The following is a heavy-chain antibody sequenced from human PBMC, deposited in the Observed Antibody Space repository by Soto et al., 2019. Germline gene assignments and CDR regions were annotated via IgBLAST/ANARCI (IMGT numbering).Heavy chain of an antibody. J-gene: IGHJ6*02. CDR3: AKDQSTNSRSYHALDV. Sequence: QVQLVESGGGVVQPGESLRLSCAASEFTFSSYAMHWVRQAPGKGLEWVAVVSNDGSNKYYADSVKGRFTISRDNSKNTLNLQMSGLRAEDTAVYYCAKDQSTNSRSYHALDVWGQGTTVTVSS. CDR1: EFTFSSYA. CDR2: VSNDGSNK. V-gene: IGHV3-30*18. D-gene: IGHD2-8*01.